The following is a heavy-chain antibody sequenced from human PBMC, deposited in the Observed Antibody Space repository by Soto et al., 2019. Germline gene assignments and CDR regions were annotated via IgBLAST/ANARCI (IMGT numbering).Heavy chain of an antibody. V-gene: IGHV4-59*01. CDR2: IYNNGNT. CDR1: GDSISSYY. D-gene: IGHD6-13*01. J-gene: IGHJ5*02. CDR3: ARALGYSSSWYPGRFDP. Sequence: SETLSLTCTVSGDSISSYYWIWIRQPPGKGLEWIGYIYNNGNTNYNPSLKSRVTISVDTSKNQFSLKLSSVTAADTAVYSCARALGYSSSWYPGRFDPWGQGTLVTVSS.